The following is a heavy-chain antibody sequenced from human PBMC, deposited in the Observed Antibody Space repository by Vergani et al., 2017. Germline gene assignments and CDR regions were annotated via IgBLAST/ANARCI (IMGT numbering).Heavy chain of an antibody. D-gene: IGHD6-19*01. CDR1: GGSLSGYY. V-gene: IGHV4-34*01. J-gene: IGHJ5*02. Sequence: QVQLQQWGPGLLKPSETLSLTCAVYGGSLSGYYWSWIRLAPGKGLEWIGSLYNPGKTYYNSSLESRLSLSVDTSTNQFFMRLNSVTAADTAVYYCARGLTDYDSGWYSPGWFDPWGQGITAIVSS. CDR3: ARGLTDYDSGWYSPGWFDP. CDR2: LYNPGKT.